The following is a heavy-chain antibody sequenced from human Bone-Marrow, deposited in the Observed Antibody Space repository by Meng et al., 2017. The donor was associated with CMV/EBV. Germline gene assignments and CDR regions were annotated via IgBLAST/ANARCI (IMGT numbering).Heavy chain of an antibody. CDR2: IRYDGSNK. D-gene: IGHD2-2*01. Sequence: GGSLRRSCAASGFTFSSYGMHWVRQAPGKGLEWVAFIRYDGSNKYYADSVKGRFTISRDNSKNTLYLQMNSLRAEDTAVYYCAKYPRYCSSTSCYDYYFDYWGQGTLVTVS. V-gene: IGHV3-30*02. CDR1: GFTFSSYG. CDR3: AKYPRYCSSTSCYDYYFDY. J-gene: IGHJ4*02.